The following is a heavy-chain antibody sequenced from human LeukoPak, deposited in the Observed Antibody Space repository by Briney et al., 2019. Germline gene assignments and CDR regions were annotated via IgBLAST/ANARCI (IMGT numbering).Heavy chain of an antibody. V-gene: IGHV1-8*01. J-gene: IGHJ1*01. D-gene: IGHD1-26*01. Sequence: ASVKVSCKASGYTFTSYDINWVRQATGQGLEWMGWMNPNSGNTGYAQKLQGRVTMTRNTSISTAYMELSSLRSEDTAVYYCAINDNSRRYFQYWGQGTPVTVSS. CDR2: MNPNSGNT. CDR3: AINDNSRRYFQY. CDR1: GYTFTSYD.